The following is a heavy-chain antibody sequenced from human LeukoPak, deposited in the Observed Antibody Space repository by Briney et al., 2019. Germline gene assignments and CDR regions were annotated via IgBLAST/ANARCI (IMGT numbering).Heavy chain of an antibody. D-gene: IGHD3-16*01. Sequence: GGSLRLSCAASGFTFSSYRMHWVRQRPGKGLVWVSRIHLDGRTTNYADSVKGRFTISRDSAKNTLSLEMNSLRPEDTAVYYCARGGSPSDYWGQGTLVSVSS. J-gene: IGHJ4*02. CDR1: GFTFSSYR. CDR3: ARGGSPSDY. CDR2: IHLDGRTT. V-gene: IGHV3-74*01.